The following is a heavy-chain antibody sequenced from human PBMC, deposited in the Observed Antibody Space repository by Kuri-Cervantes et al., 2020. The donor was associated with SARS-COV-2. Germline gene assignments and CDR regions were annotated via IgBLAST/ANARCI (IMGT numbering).Heavy chain of an antibody. D-gene: IGHD4-23*01. CDR2: IYYSGST. Sequence: SETLSLTCTVSGDTMSSGNHYWSWIRQPAGKGLEWIGYIYYSGSTNYNPSLKSRVTISVDTSKKQFSLQLSSVTAADTAVYYCARDLRNTVVTPNYYYYYYMDVWGKGTTVTVSS. CDR3: ARDLRNTVVTPNYYYYYYMDV. CDR1: GDTMSSGNHY. V-gene: IGHV4-61*10. J-gene: IGHJ6*03.